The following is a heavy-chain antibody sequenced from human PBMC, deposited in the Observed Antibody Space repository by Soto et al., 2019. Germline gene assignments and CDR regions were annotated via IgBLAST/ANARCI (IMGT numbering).Heavy chain of an antibody. CDR1: GFTFSSYA. Sequence: PGGSLRLSCAASGFTFSSYAMRWVRQAPGKGLEWVSAISGSGDSTYYADSVKGRFTTSRDNSKNTLYLQMNSLRAEDTAVYYCARRGSGSYYDYWGQGTLVTVSS. D-gene: IGHD1-26*01. CDR3: ARRGSGSYYDY. V-gene: IGHV3-23*01. CDR2: ISGSGDST. J-gene: IGHJ4*02.